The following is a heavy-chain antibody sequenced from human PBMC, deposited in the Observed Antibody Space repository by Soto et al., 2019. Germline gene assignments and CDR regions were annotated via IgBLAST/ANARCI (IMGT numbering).Heavy chain of an antibody. CDR1: GFTFSNYW. D-gene: IGHD6-19*01. CDR2: IKQDGREN. V-gene: IGHV3-7*01. CDR3: XRXIAVAGVGSXDC. J-gene: IGHJ4*02. Sequence: EVQLVESGGGLVQPGGSLRLSCAASGFTFSNYWMSWVRRAPGKGLEWVANIKQDGRENYYVHSVKGRFTXSRDXAKXXXXXXXXXXXXXXXXVYYCXRXIAVAGVGSXDCWGQGALVTVSS.